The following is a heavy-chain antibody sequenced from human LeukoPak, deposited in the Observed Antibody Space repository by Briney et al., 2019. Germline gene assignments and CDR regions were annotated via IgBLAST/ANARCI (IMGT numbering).Heavy chain of an antibody. V-gene: IGHV4-59*08. CDR1: GVSISNHY. J-gene: IGHJ4*02. D-gene: IGHD2-15*01. CDR2: IYYTGNT. Sequence: PSETLSLTCTVSGVSISNHYSSWIRQPPRKGLEWIGYIYYTGNTNYNPSLKSRVTISEDTSKNQVSLELSSVTAADTAVYYCVRHSRVVAFDYWGQGNLVTVSS. CDR3: VRHSRVVAFDY.